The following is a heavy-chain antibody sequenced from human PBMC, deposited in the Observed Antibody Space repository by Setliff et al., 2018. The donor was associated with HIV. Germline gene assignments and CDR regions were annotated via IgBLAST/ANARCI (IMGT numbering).Heavy chain of an antibody. CDR2: FDSTGGT. V-gene: IGHV4-61*02. Sequence: SETLSLTCTVSGDSVRSRPYYWNWIRQLAGKGLEWIGRFDSTGGTDYNPSLKSRVTISLDTSRNQFSLKLTSVTAADTAVYFCARLRITMIMMLNYFDYWGQGTLVTVS. J-gene: IGHJ4*02. CDR1: GDSVRSRPYY. CDR3: ARLRITMIMMLNYFDY. D-gene: IGHD3-22*01.